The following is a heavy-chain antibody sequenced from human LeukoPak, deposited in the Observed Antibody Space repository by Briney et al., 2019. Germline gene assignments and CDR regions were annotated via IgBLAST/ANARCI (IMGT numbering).Heavy chain of an antibody. V-gene: IGHV3-48*04. CDR2: ISISSDKI. D-gene: IGHD4-17*01. CDR3: ATPWDYGAH. Sequence: GGSLRLSCAASGFTFTGYSMNWVRQAPGKGLEWVSYISISSDKIYYADSVKGRFTISRDNAKNSLYLQMNSLRAEDTAVYYCATPWDYGAHWGQGTLVTVSS. CDR1: GFTFTGYS. J-gene: IGHJ4*02.